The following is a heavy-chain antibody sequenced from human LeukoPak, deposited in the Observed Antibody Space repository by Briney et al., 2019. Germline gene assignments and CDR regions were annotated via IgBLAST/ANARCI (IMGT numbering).Heavy chain of an antibody. Sequence: KPSDTLSLTHTVSGGSLRRYYWSWMRQPSGKGLEWIGYIYYRGSTNYNPSVKSRVTISVDTSKNQFSLKLSSVTAADTAVYYCARDCGGDCYILGRSDAFDIWGQGTMVSVSS. V-gene: IGHV4-59*01. CDR3: ARDCGGDCYILGRSDAFDI. J-gene: IGHJ3*02. CDR2: IYYRGST. D-gene: IGHD2-21*01. CDR1: GGSLRRYY.